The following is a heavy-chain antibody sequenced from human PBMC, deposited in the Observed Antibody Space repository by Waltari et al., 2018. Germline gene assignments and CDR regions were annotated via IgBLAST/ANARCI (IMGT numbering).Heavy chain of an antibody. CDR2: MKTDGTSI. CDR1: GFSTDYW. J-gene: IGHJ4*02. V-gene: IGHV3-74*03. CDR3: TTNPGY. Sequence: EVQLVESGGDLVQPGGSLRLSCAASGFSTDYWLDWVRQAPGKGLVWVSRMKTDGTSITYADSVKGRFTISRDSAKNTYYLQMNGLRAEDTAVYYCTTNPGYWGQGTLVTVSS.